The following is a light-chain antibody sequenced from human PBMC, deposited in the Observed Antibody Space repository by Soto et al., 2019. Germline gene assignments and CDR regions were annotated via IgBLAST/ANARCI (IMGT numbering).Light chain of an antibody. V-gene: IGKV1-5*03. CDR3: QQYNVYPIP. CDR1: RSISTW. CDR2: GAS. Sequence: DIQMTQSPSTLSASVGDRVPITCRASRSISTWLAWYQQKPGKAPDLLIYGASSLESGVPSRFSGGGSGTEFTLTISSLQPDDFATYYCQQYNVYPIPFGQGTRLEIK. J-gene: IGKJ5*01.